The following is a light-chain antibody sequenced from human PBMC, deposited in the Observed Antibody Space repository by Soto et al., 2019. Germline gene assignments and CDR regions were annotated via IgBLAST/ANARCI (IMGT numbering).Light chain of an antibody. V-gene: IGKV3-20*01. J-gene: IGKJ4*01. Sequence: IVLTQSPGTLSLSPGERATLSCRASQSVSSSYLAWYQQKPGQAPRLLIYGASSRATGIPDRFSGSGSGTDFTLTISRMEPEDVAVYYCQHYGSYPLTFGGGTKVDIK. CDR2: GAS. CDR3: QHYGSYPLT. CDR1: QSVSSSY.